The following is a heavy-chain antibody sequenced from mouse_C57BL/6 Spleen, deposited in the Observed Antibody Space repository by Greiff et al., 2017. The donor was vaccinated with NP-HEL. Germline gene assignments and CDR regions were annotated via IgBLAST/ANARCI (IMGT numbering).Heavy chain of an antibody. D-gene: IGHD1-1*01. J-gene: IGHJ1*03. V-gene: IGHV1-59*01. CDR3: ARSGMITTVVAFYWYFDV. CDR2: IDPSDSYT. Sequence: VQLQQPGAELVRPGTSVKLSCKASGYTFTSYWMHWVKQRPGQGLEWIGVIDPSDSYTNYNQKFKGKATLTVDTSSSTAYMQLSSLTSEDSAVYYCARSGMITTVVAFYWYFDVWGTGTTVTVSS. CDR1: GYTFTSYW.